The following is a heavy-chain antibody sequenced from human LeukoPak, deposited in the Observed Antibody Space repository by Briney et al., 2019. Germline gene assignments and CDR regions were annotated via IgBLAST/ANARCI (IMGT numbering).Heavy chain of an antibody. Sequence: QSGGSLRLSCAASGFTFSSYAMHWVRQAPGKGLEWVAVISYDGSNKYYADSVKGRFTISRDNSKNTLYLQMNSLRAEDTAVYYCARALGYSYGEYYFDYWGQGTLVTVSS. V-gene: IGHV3-30*14. J-gene: IGHJ4*02. CDR2: ISYDGSNK. D-gene: IGHD5-18*01. CDR1: GFTFSSYA. CDR3: ARALGYSYGEYYFDY.